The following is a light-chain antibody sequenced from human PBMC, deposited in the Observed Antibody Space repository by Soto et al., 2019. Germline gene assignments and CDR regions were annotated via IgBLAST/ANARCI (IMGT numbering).Light chain of an antibody. CDR3: QQYGSSPQT. CDR2: GAS. V-gene: IGKV3-20*01. Sequence: EMVMTQSPATLSVSPWERVTLSCRASQSVSSSLAWYQQRPGQAPRLLIYGASTRATGIPARFSGSGSGTDFTLTISRLEPEDFAVYYCQQYGSSPQTFGQGTKVDIK. CDR1: QSVSSS. J-gene: IGKJ1*01.